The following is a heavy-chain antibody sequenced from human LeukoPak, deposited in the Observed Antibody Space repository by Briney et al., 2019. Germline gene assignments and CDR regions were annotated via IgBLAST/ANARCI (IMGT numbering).Heavy chain of an antibody. V-gene: IGHV4-59*08. J-gene: IGHJ4*02. CDR3: DSGSYYFDY. CDR1: GGSISSYY. CDR2: IYYSGST. Sequence: SGTLPLTCTVSGGSISSYYWSWIRQPPGKGLEWIGYIYYSGSTKYNPSLKSRVTISVDTSKNQFSLKLSSVTAADTAVYYCDSGSYYFDYWGQGTLVTVST. D-gene: IGHD3-10*01.